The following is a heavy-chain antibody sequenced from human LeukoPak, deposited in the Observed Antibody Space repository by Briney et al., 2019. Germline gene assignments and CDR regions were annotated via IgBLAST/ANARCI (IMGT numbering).Heavy chain of an antibody. D-gene: IGHD2-2*01. J-gene: IGHJ4*02. Sequence: ESGPTLVKPTQTLTLTCTLSGFSLSTRGGGVAGTRQPPGKALEWLGIIYWNDDKRYRPSLKSRLTITKDTSKNQVVLTITNMDPVDTATYFCAHEGYCSTASCYYFDHWGQGTLVTASS. V-gene: IGHV2-5*01. CDR2: IYWNDDK. CDR1: GFSLSTRGGG. CDR3: AHEGYCSTASCYYFDH.